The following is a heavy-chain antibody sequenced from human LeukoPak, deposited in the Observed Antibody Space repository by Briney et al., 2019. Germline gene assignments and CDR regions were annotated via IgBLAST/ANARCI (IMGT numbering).Heavy chain of an antibody. CDR1: GFTFSSYS. V-gene: IGHV3-48*02. J-gene: IGHJ4*02. CDR2: ISSSSSTI. CDR3: ARADSSGYSGLLY. D-gene: IGHD3-22*01. Sequence: GGSLRLSCAASGFTFSSYSMNWVRQAPGKGLEWLSYISSSSSTIYYADSVKGRFTISRDNAKNPLYLQMNSLRDEDTAVYYCARADSSGYSGLLYWGQGTLVTVSS.